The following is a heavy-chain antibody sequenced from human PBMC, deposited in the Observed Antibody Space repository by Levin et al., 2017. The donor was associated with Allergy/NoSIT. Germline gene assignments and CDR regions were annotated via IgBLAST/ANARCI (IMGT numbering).Heavy chain of an antibody. Sequence: GGSLRLSCAASAFNFNSYAMHWVRQAPGKGLEWVAILSYDGGNDHYADSVKGRFTISRDNSKNTLYLQMDSLRAEDTAVYYCAKDQYNNWYYGMDVWGQGTTVTVSS. CDR2: LSYDGGND. V-gene: IGHV3-30*18. CDR1: AFNFNSYA. J-gene: IGHJ6*02. CDR3: AKDQYNNWYYGMDV. D-gene: IGHD1-20*01.